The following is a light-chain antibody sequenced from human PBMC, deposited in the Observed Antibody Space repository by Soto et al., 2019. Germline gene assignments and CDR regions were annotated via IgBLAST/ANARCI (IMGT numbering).Light chain of an antibody. Sequence: QSVLTQPASVSGSPGQSITISCTGTSSDAGGYNYVSWYQQHQGKAPELIIYEVTSRPSGVSNRFSGSKSGNTASLTISGLQAEDEADYYCSSYTTSSILYVFGTGTKVTVL. CDR1: SSDAGGYNY. J-gene: IGLJ1*01. CDR3: SSYTTSSILYV. CDR2: EVT. V-gene: IGLV2-14*01.